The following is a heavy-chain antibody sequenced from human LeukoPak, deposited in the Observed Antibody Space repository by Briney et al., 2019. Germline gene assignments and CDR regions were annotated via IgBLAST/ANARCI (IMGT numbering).Heavy chain of an antibody. CDR2: VDPEDGET. Sequence: ASVKVSCKVSGYTFTDYYMHWVQQAPGKGLEWMGLVDPEDGETIYAEKFQGRVTITADTSTDTAYMELSSLRSEDTAVYYCATQGYDSSGTGGPGAFDIWDQGTMVTVSS. J-gene: IGHJ3*02. CDR1: GYTFTDYY. CDR3: ATQGYDSSGTGGPGAFDI. V-gene: IGHV1-69-2*01. D-gene: IGHD3-22*01.